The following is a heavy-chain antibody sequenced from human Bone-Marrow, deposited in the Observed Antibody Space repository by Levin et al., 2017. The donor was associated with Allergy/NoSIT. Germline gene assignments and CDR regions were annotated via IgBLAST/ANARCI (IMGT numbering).Heavy chain of an antibody. Sequence: GGSLRLSCAASGFTFSSYAMSWVRQAPGKGLEWVSAISGSGGSTYYADSVKGRFTISRDNSKNTLYLQMNSLRAEDTAVYYCAKKGPAPRPGYSSGWYWFDPWGQGTLVTVSS. CDR2: ISGSGGST. CDR1: GFTFSSYA. J-gene: IGHJ5*02. V-gene: IGHV3-23*01. D-gene: IGHD6-19*01. CDR3: AKKGPAPRPGYSSGWYWFDP.